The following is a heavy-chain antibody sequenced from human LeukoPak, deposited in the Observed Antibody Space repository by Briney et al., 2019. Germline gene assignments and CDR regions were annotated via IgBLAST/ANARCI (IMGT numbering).Heavy chain of an antibody. J-gene: IGHJ3*02. CDR1: GFTFSSYW. CDR2: IKQDGSEK. V-gene: IGHV3-7*03. D-gene: IGHD5-18*01. CDR3: ARDQELWPSDAFDI. Sequence: GGSLRLSCAASGFTFSSYWMSWVRQAPGKGLEWVANIKQDGSEKYYVDSVKGRFTISRDNAKNSLYLQMNSLRAEDTAVYYCARDQELWPSDAFDIWGQGTMVTVSP.